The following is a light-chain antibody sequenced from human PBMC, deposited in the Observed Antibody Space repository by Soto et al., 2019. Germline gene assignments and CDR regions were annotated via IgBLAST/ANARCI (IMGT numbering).Light chain of an antibody. J-gene: IGLJ3*02. V-gene: IGLV2-8*01. Sequence: QSALTQPPSASGSPGQSVTISCTGTSSDLGGYNYVSWYQQHPGKAPKLMISEVSKRPSGVPDRFSGSKSGNTASLTVSGLQAEDEADYYCNSYAGSNNWVFGGGTKVTVL. CDR2: EVS. CDR1: SSDLGGYNY. CDR3: NSYAGSNNWV.